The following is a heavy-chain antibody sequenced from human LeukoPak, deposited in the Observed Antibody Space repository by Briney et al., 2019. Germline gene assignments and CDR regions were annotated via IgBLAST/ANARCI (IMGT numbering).Heavy chain of an antibody. CDR2: IYYSGST. V-gene: IGHV4-59*01. Sequence: SETLSLTCTVSGGSISSYYWSWIRQPPGKGLEWIGYIYYSGSTNYNPSLKSRVTILVDTSKNQFSLKLSSVTAADTAVYYCARDPGYGSGSYYRGYFDYWGQGTLVTVSS. J-gene: IGHJ4*02. CDR3: ARDPGYGSGSYYRGYFDY. CDR1: GGSISSYY. D-gene: IGHD3-10*01.